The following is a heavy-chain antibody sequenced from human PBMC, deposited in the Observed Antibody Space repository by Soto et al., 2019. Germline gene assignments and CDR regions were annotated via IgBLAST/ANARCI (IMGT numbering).Heavy chain of an antibody. Sequence: EVQLLESGGGLVQPGGSLRLSCAASEFTFSSYAMSWVRQAPGKGLEWVSAISGSGGSTYYADSVKGRFTISRDNSKNTLYLQMNSLRAEDTAVYYCAKVSPHFNLVVVPVDYWGQGTLVTVSS. CDR1: EFTFSSYA. D-gene: IGHD2-2*01. V-gene: IGHV3-23*01. CDR3: AKVSPHFNLVVVPVDY. J-gene: IGHJ4*02. CDR2: ISGSGGST.